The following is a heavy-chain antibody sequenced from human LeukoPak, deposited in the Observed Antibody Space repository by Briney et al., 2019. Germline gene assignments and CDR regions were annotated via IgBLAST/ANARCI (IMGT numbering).Heavy chain of an antibody. J-gene: IGHJ3*02. CDR1: GYTFTRYY. Sequence: ASVKVSCKASGYTFTRYYMHWVRQAPGQGLEWMGVINHSGGSTSYAQKFQGRVTMTRDMSTSTVYMQLSSLRSEDTAVYYCARGAGHIDAFDIWGQGTMVTVSS. V-gene: IGHV1-46*01. CDR3: ARGAGHIDAFDI. CDR2: INHSGGST.